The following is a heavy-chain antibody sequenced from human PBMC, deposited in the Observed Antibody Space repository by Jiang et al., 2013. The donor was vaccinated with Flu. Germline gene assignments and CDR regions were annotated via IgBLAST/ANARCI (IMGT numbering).Heavy chain of an antibody. Sequence: QAPGKGLEWVAVISYDGSNKYYADSVKGRFTISRDNSKNTLYLQMNSLRAEDTAVYYCARGHSSSSRHYFDYWGQGTLVTVSS. J-gene: IGHJ4*02. D-gene: IGHD6-6*01. CDR2: ISYDGSNK. CDR3: ARGHSSSSRHYFDY. V-gene: IGHV3-30-3*01.